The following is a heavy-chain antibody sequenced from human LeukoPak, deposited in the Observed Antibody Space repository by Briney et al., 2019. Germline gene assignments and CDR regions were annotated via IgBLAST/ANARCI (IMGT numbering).Heavy chain of an antibody. CDR1: GYTFTGYY. D-gene: IGHD3-10*01. V-gene: IGHV1-2*02. Sequence: ASVKVSCKASGYTFTGYYMHWVRQAPGQGLESLGWINPNSGGTNYAQKFQGRVTMTRDTSISTAYMELSRLRSDDTAVYYCARVYYYGSGSYYNFDYWGQGTLVTVSS. J-gene: IGHJ4*02. CDR2: INPNSGGT. CDR3: ARVYYYGSGSYYNFDY.